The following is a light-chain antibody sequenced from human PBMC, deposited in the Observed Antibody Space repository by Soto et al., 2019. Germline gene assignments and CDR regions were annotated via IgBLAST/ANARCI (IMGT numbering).Light chain of an antibody. CDR1: QNIATY. J-gene: IGKJ5*01. CDR3: QQTYSTLPIT. V-gene: IGKV1-39*01. CDR2: AAS. Sequence: SGSLGARVTIACRASQNIATYVNWYQHKPGHAPKLLIYAASFLQTGVPSRFSGSGSGTLFTLTITSLQPEDFATYYCQQTYSTLPITFGQGTRLDI.